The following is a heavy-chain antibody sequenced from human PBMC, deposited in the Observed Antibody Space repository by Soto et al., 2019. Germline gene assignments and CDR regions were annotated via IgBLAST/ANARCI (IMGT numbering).Heavy chain of an antibody. Sequence: SETLSLTCTVSGGSISSYYWSRIRQPPGKGLEWIGYIHYSGSTNYNPSLKSRVTISVDTSKNQFSLKLSSVTAADTAVYYCARRVGCTNGVCYMASYNWFDPWGQGTLVTVSS. CDR2: IHYSGST. CDR3: ARRVGCTNGVCYMASYNWFDP. D-gene: IGHD2-8*01. V-gene: IGHV4-59*08. J-gene: IGHJ5*02. CDR1: GGSISSYY.